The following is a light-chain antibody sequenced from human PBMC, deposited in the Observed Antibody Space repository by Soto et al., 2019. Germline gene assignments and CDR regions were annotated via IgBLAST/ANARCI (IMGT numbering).Light chain of an antibody. J-gene: IGKJ2*01. Sequence: IQMTQSPSSLSASVGDRVTVTCRASQSINIYLNWYQQKPGKAPTLLIYAASNLQSGVPSRFSGGGSRTDFTLTISSLQAEDFATFYCQQIYRSPYTFGQGTKLEIK. CDR1: QSINIY. CDR2: AAS. CDR3: QQIYRSPYT. V-gene: IGKV1-39*01.